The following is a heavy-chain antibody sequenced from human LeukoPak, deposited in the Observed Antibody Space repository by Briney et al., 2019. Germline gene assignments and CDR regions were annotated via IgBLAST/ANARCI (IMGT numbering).Heavy chain of an antibody. CDR3: ARADRTGYCSSTSCYFAAFDI. CDR2: MNPNSGNT. Sequence: ASVKVSCKASGYTFTSYDINWVRQATEQGLEWMGWMNPNSGNTGYAQKFQGRVTITADESTSTAYMELSSLRSEDTAVYYCARADRTGYCSSTSCYFAAFDIWGQGTMVTVSS. D-gene: IGHD2-2*03. CDR1: GYTFTSYD. V-gene: IGHV1-8*01. J-gene: IGHJ3*02.